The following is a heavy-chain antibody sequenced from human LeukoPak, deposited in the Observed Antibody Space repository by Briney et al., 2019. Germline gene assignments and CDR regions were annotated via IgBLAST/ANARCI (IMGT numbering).Heavy chain of an antibody. CDR2: ISAYNGNT. V-gene: IGHV1-18*04. CDR3: ARDLPSSSSRQWDY. Sequence: ASVKVSCKASGYTFTSYYMHWVRQAPGQGLEWMGWISAYNGNTNYAQKLQGRVTMTTDTSTSTAYMELRSLRSDDTAVYYCARDLPSSSSRQWDYWGQGTLVTVSS. CDR1: GYTFTSYY. D-gene: IGHD6-6*01. J-gene: IGHJ4*02.